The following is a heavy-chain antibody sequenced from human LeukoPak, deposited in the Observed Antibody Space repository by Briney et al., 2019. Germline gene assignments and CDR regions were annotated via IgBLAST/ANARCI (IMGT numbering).Heavy chain of an antibody. Sequence: SETLSLTCTVSGGSISSSSYYWGWIRQPPGKGLEWIGEINHSGSTHYNPSLKSRVTISVDTSKNQFSLKLSSVTAADTAVYYCASRLNYDFWSGYIYYFDYWGQGTLVTVSS. J-gene: IGHJ4*02. CDR2: INHSGST. CDR3: ASRLNYDFWSGYIYYFDY. D-gene: IGHD3-3*01. CDR1: GGSISSSSYY. V-gene: IGHV4-39*07.